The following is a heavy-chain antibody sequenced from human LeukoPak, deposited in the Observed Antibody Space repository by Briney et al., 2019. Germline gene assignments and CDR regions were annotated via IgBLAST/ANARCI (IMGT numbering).Heavy chain of an antibody. J-gene: IGHJ4*02. CDR2: FYYSGST. V-gene: IGHV4-39*01. Sequence: PSETLSLTCSVSGGSISSGDYYWSWIRQPPGKGLEWIGSFYYSGSTYYNPSLKSRVTISVDTSKNQFSLNLSYVTAADTAVYYCARITYYYDNSDRGPMDSWGQGTLVTVSS. CDR1: GGSISSGDYY. CDR3: ARITYYYDNSDRGPMDS. D-gene: IGHD3-22*01.